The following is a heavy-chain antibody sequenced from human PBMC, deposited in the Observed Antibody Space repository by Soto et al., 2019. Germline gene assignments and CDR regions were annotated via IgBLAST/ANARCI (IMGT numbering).Heavy chain of an antibody. CDR3: AKGRGGSGSLTPRVDF. D-gene: IGHD3-10*01. CDR1: GFTFNNYA. J-gene: IGHJ4*02. Sequence: EVQLLESGGGLVQPGGSLRLSCAASGFTFNNYAMTWVRQAPGKGLEWVPAISGGGDTTSYADSVKGRFTVSRDGSKNTLYLQMSSLRAVDTALYYCAKGRGGSGSLTPRVDFWGQGTLVTVSS. CDR2: ISGGGDTT. V-gene: IGHV3-23*01.